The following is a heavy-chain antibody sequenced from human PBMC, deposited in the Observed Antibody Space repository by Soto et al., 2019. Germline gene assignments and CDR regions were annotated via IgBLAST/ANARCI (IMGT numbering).Heavy chain of an antibody. J-gene: IGHJ4*03. D-gene: IGHD2-8*01. CDR3: ARLFCSNGVCYDY. CDR1: GGSISTNNYY. CDR2: VFYSGIT. V-gene: IGHV4-39*01. Sequence: PSETLSLTCTVSGGSISTNNYYWGWIRQPPGKGLEWIGSVFYSGITDYNPSVKSRLTISIDTSKNQFSLQLNSVTAADTAVYYCARLFCSNGVCYDYWGHGTLVTVSS.